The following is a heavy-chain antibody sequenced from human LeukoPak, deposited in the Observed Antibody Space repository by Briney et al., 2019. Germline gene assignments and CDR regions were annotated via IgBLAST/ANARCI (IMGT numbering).Heavy chain of an antibody. CDR2: IYTSGST. Sequence: SETLSLTCTVSGGSISSYSWSWIRQPAGKGLEWIGRIYTSGSTYYNPSLKSRVTISVDTSKNQFSLKLSSVTAADTAVYYCARDRGIQLSVRASYGMDVWGQGTTVTVSS. D-gene: IGHD5-18*01. J-gene: IGHJ6*02. CDR1: GGSISSYS. V-gene: IGHV4-4*07. CDR3: ARDRGIQLSVRASYGMDV.